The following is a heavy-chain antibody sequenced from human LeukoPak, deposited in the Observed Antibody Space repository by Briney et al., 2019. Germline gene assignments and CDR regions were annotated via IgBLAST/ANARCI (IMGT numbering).Heavy chain of an antibody. CDR2: MSGSGYYT. D-gene: IGHD3-3*01. CDR1: GFAFSNFA. Sequence: GGSLRLSGAASGFAFSNFAMSWVRQAPGKGLEWVSAMSGSGYYTYYVESVKGRFTISRDNSKNTLYLHMNSLRADDTAVYYCAKMEGQRLYDYCMDVWGRGTTVTVSS. J-gene: IGHJ6*03. CDR3: AKMEGQRLYDYCMDV. V-gene: IGHV3-23*01.